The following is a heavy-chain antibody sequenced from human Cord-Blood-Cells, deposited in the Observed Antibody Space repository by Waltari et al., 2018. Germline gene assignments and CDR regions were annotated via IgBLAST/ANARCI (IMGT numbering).Heavy chain of an antibody. Sequence: QVQLVQSGAEVKKPGASVKVSCKASGYTFTSYDINWVRQATAQWLEWMGWMNPNSGNTGYAQKFQGRVTITRNTSISTAYMELSSLRSEDTAVYYCARGQTNYYGSGSYYNFDYWGQGTLVTVSS. J-gene: IGHJ4*02. D-gene: IGHD3-10*01. CDR3: ARGQTNYYGSGSYYNFDY. V-gene: IGHV1-8*03. CDR1: GYTFTSYD. CDR2: MNPNSGNT.